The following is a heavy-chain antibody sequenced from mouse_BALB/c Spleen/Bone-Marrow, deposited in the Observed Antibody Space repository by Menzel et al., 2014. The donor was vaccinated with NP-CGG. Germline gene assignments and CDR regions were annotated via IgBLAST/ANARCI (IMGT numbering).Heavy chain of an antibody. D-gene: IGHD1-1*01. CDR3: AREVVATDYFDY. V-gene: IGHV1-14*01. J-gene: IGHJ2*01. CDR1: GYTFTSSA. CDR2: INPYNDGP. Sequence: VQLKQSGPELVKPGASVKMSCKASGYTFTSSAMHWVKQKPGQGLERIGYINPYNDGPKYNERFRGRATLTSDRSSSTAYMELSSLTSEDSAVYYCAREVVATDYFDYWGQGTTLTVSS.